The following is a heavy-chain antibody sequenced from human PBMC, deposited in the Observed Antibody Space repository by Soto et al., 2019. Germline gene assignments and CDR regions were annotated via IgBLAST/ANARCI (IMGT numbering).Heavy chain of an antibody. Sequence: QITLKESGPTLVKPTQALTLTCTFSGFSLSTSGVGVGWIRQPPGKALEWLALIYWDDDKRYSPSLKSRLTITKDTSNNQVVLTMTNMDPVDTATYYCAHRLYGSGTNYFDYWGQGTLVTVSS. CDR1: GFSLSTSGVG. D-gene: IGHD3-10*01. J-gene: IGHJ4*02. CDR3: AHRLYGSGTNYFDY. CDR2: IYWDDDK. V-gene: IGHV2-5*02.